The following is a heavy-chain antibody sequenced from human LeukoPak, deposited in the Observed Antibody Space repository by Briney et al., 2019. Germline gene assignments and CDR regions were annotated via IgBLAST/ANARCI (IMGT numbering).Heavy chain of an antibody. V-gene: IGHV4-39*07. CDR1: GGSITSRSYY. J-gene: IGHJ3*02. CDR2: VYYTGTT. Sequence: SETLSLTCTVSGGSITSRSYYWVWIRQPPGKGLEWMGSVYYTGTTYYNPSLKSRVTISVDTSKNQFSLKLSSVTAADTAVYYCARDYGDYAVFAFDIWGQGTMVTVSS. CDR3: ARDYGDYAVFAFDI. D-gene: IGHD4-17*01.